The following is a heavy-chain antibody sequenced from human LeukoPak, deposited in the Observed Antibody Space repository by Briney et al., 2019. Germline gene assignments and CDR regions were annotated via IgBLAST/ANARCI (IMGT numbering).Heavy chain of an antibody. V-gene: IGHV3-23*01. Sequence: GSLRLYCAASGFTFSSYAMSWVRQAPGKGLEWVSAISGSGGSTYYADSVKGRFTISRDNSKNTLYLQMNSLRAEDTAVYYSAVGSYLGRNFDYWGQGTLVTVSS. D-gene: IGHD1-26*01. CDR3: AVGSYLGRNFDY. CDR1: GFTFSSYA. J-gene: IGHJ4*02. CDR2: ISGSGGST.